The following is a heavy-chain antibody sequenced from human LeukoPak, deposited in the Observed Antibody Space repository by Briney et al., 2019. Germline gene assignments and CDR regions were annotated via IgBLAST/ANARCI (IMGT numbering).Heavy chain of an antibody. D-gene: IGHD3-22*01. CDR1: GFTFNTYT. V-gene: IGHV3-48*04. J-gene: IGHJ4*02. CDR3: VRWSYDNSAYYYDH. CDR2: IRGSSGII. Sequence: PGGSLRLSCAASGFTFNTYTMNWVRQAPGKGLEWVSYIRGSSGIIDYADSVKGRFTVSRDNAKNSMSLQMNSLRAEDTAIYYCVRWSYDNSAYYYDHWGQGTLVTVSS.